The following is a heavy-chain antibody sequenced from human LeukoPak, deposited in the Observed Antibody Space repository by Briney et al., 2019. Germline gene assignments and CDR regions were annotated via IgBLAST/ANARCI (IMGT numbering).Heavy chain of an antibody. CDR3: ARDPIGSRWPYYFDY. D-gene: IGHD2-15*01. J-gene: IGHJ4*02. CDR2: INAGNGNT. V-gene: IGHV1-3*01. CDR1: GYTFTTYA. Sequence: ASVKVSCKASGYTFTTYAMHWVRQAPGQRLEWMGWINAGNGNTKYSQKFQARVTITRDASASTAYMELSSLRSEDTAVYYCARDPIGSRWPYYFDYWGQGTLVTVSS.